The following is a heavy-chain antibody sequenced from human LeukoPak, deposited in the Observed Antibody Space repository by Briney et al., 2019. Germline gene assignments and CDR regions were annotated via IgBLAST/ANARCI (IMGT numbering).Heavy chain of an antibody. CDR1: GYRFTSYW. J-gene: IGHJ6*02. CDR3: AGGSYYYYGLDV. V-gene: IGHV5-51*01. Sequence: GESLKISCKGSGYRFTSYWIGLVRQMPGKGLEWMGVIYPDDSDTTYTPSFQGQVTISVDKSISTAYLQWSSLRASDTAMYYCAGGSYYYYGLDVWGQGTTVTVSS. CDR2: IYPDDSDT. D-gene: IGHD1-26*01.